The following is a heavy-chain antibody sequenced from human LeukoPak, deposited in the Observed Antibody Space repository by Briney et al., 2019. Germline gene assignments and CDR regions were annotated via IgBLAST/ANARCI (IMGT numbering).Heavy chain of an antibody. CDR2: IKHSGST. CDR3: ARAASLQNRDYYHMDV. D-gene: IGHD3-16*02. V-gene: IGHV4-34*01. CDR1: GGSFSGYY. J-gene: IGHJ6*03. Sequence: SETLSLTCAVYGGSFSGYYWSWIRQPPGKGLEWIGEIKHSGSTNYNPSLKSRVTMSVDTSKNQFSLKLSSVTAADTAVYYCARAASLQNRDYYHMDVWGKGTTVTVSS.